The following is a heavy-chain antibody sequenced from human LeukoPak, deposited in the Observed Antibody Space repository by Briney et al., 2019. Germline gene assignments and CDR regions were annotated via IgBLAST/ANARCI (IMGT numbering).Heavy chain of an antibody. Sequence: PGGSLRLSCAASGFTFSNFEMNWVRQAPGKGLEWLSYISSSGTTIYYADSVKGRFTISRDSVQNSLYLQMDSLSVEDRAVYYCARGRRGPIAGDVNFDYWGQGILVTVSS. CDR2: ISSSGTTI. CDR1: GFTFSNFE. V-gene: IGHV3-48*03. D-gene: IGHD6-13*01. CDR3: ARGRRGPIAGDVNFDY. J-gene: IGHJ4*02.